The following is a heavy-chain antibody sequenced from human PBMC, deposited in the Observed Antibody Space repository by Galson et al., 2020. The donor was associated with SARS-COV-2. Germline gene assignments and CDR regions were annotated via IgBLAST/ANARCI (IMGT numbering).Heavy chain of an antibody. V-gene: IGHV3-66*01. Sequence: GESLKISCAASGFTVSSNYMSWVRQAPGKGLEWVSVIYSGGSTYYADSVKGRFTISRDNSKNTLYLQMNSLRAEDTAVYYCARAWVMITFGGEFFDYWGQGTLVTVSS. J-gene: IGHJ4*02. D-gene: IGHD3-16*01. CDR3: ARAWVMITFGGEFFDY. CDR1: GFTVSSNY. CDR2: IYSGGST.